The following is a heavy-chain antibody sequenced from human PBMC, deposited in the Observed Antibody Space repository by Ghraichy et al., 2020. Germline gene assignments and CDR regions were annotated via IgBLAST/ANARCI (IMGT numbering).Heavy chain of an antibody. V-gene: IGHV6-1*01. Sequence: SQTLSLTCAISGDSVSSNSATWNWIRQSPSRGLEWLGRTYYRSKWYNDYVVSVRSRITINPDTSNNQFSLQLNSVTPEDTAVYYCAKYDSSNYRWFDPWGQGTQVTVSS. CDR2: TYYRSKWYN. J-gene: IGHJ5*02. CDR3: AKYDSSNYRWFDP. CDR1: GDSVSSNSAT. D-gene: IGHD3-22*01.